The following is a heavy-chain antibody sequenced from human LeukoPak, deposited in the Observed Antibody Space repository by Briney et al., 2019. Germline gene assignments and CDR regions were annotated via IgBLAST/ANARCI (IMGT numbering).Heavy chain of an antibody. Sequence: ASVTVSCKASGYTFTGYYMHWVRQAPGQGLEWMGWINPNSGGTNYAQKFQGRVTMTRDTSISTAYMELSRLRSDDTAVYYCARDRRYCSGGSCVPRWFDPWGQGTLVTVSS. CDR1: GYTFTGYY. CDR3: ARDRRYCSGGSCVPRWFDP. CDR2: INPNSGGT. V-gene: IGHV1-2*02. D-gene: IGHD2-15*01. J-gene: IGHJ5*02.